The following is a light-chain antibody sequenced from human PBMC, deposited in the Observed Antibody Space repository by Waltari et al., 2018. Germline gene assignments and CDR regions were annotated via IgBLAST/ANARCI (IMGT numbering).Light chain of an antibody. Sequence: DIVMTQSPDSLAVSLGERATINCKSSRSVLYSSNSQNHLAWYQQKPGQPPKLLIYWASTRESGVPDRFSGSGSGTDFTLTISGLQAEDVAVYYCQQYYTTPHTFGQGTKLEI. CDR1: RSVLYSSNSQNH. V-gene: IGKV4-1*01. CDR2: WAS. J-gene: IGKJ2*01. CDR3: QQYYTTPHT.